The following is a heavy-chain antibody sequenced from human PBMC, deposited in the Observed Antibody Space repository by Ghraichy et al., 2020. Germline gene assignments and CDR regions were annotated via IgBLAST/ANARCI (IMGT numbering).Heavy chain of an antibody. CDR3: ARGSKVVRFFYYDGMDV. J-gene: IGHJ6*02. CDR2: ITCSSRSI. D-gene: IGHD4-23*01. Sequence: GGSLRLSCVGSGFTFSGYSMNWVRQSPGKGLEWVGYITCSSRSIFYADSVKGRFTISRDNAQNSLSLQMNSLRDEDTAVYYCARGSKVVRFFYYDGMDVWGQGTAVTVSS. V-gene: IGHV3-48*02. CDR1: GFTFSGYS.